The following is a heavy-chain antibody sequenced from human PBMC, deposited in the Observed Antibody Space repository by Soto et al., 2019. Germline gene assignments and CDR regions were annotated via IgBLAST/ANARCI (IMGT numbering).Heavy chain of an antibody. CDR3: ARELRFLEWSNRGWFDP. CDR2: TYTSGST. Sequence: PSETLSLTCTVSGGSISSYYWSWIRQPAGKGLEWIGRTYTSGSTNYNPSLKSRVTMSVDTSKNQFSLKLSSVTAADTAVYYCARELRFLEWSNRGWFDPWGQGTLVTVSS. V-gene: IGHV4-4*07. J-gene: IGHJ5*02. D-gene: IGHD3-3*01. CDR1: GGSISSYY.